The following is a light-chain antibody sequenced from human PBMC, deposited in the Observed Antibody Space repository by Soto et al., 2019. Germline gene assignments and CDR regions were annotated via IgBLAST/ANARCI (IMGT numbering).Light chain of an antibody. V-gene: IGKV3-20*01. CDR2: GAS. CDR1: QSVSSSH. CDR3: QQYGSSLLT. Sequence: EIVLTQSPGNLSLSPGERATLSCRVSQSVSSSHLAWYQQKFGQAPRLLMYGASSRASGIPDRFSGSGSGTDFTLTISRLEPEEFAVYYCQQYGSSLLTFGGGTKVEIK. J-gene: IGKJ4*01.